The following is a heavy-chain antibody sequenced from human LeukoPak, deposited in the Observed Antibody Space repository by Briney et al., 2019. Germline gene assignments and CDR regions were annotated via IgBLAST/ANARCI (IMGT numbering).Heavy chain of an antibody. D-gene: IGHD3-22*01. J-gene: IGHJ3*02. Sequence: SETLSLTCTVSGGSISSYDWSWNRQPPGKGLEWVGYIYYGGSTNYNPSLKSRVTISVDTSKNQFSLKLSSVTAADTAVYFRARQVWYYDRSAFDIWGQGTMVTVSS. CDR3: ARQVWYYDRSAFDI. CDR2: IYYGGST. V-gene: IGHV4-59*08. CDR1: GGSISSYD.